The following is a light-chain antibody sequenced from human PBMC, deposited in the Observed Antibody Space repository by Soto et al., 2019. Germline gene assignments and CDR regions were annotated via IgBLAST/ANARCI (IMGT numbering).Light chain of an antibody. CDR2: DVS. J-gene: IGLJ1*01. Sequence: QSALTQPASVSGSPGQSITISCTGTSSDVGGYNYVSWYQQHPGKAPKLMIYDVSNRPSGVSNRFSGSKSGNTASPTISGLQAEEEANYYGSSYTTSRPLCVFGTGTKVPVL. CDR3: SSYTTSRPLCV. CDR1: SSDVGGYNY. V-gene: IGLV2-14*01.